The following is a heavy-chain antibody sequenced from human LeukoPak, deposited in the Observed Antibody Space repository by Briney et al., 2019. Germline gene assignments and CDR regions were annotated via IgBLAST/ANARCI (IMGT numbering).Heavy chain of an antibody. CDR2: IGSDGSGT. V-gene: IGHV3-74*03. J-gene: IGHJ6*02. CDR3: TRVQAGRSGLMDV. Sequence: PGGSLRLSCAASGFSLSGYWMHWVRQIPGKGLMWVARIGSDGSGTTYADPVKGRFTISSDNSKNTLYLQMSSLRDEDAAVYHCTRVQAGRSGLMDVWGRGTTVTVSS. CDR1: GFSLSGYW. D-gene: IGHD2-8*02.